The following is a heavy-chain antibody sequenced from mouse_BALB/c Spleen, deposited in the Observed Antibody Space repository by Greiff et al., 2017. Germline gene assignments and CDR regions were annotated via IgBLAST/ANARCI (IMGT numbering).Heavy chain of an antibody. V-gene: IGHV1-7*01. D-gene: IGHD2-14*01. CDR3: ASCPYYRYDGGY. Sequence: VQLQQSGAELAKPGASVKMSCKASGYTFTSYWMHWVKQRPGQGLEWIGYINPSTGYTEYNQKFKDKATLTADKSSSTAYMQLSSLTSEDSAVYYCASCPYYRYDGGYWGQGTTLTVSS. CDR2: INPSTGYT. CDR1: GYTFTSYW. J-gene: IGHJ2*01.